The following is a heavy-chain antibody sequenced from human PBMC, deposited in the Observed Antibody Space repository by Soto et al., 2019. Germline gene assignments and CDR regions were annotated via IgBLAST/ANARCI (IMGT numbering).Heavy chain of an antibody. J-gene: IGHJ3*02. D-gene: IGHD2-15*01. CDR2: ISNRGDT. CDR1: GFIVRNTY. Sequence: EVQLVESGGGLVQPGGSLRLSCTASGFIVRNTYVNWVRQAPGKGLEWVSVISNRGDTHYADSVRGRFSLSRDISDNTLHLQMNNLRVEDPAVYYFAREPRYCRGGSCSITGDAYDIGGQGTMVTVSS. CDR3: AREPRYCRGGSCSITGDAYDI. V-gene: IGHV3-66*01.